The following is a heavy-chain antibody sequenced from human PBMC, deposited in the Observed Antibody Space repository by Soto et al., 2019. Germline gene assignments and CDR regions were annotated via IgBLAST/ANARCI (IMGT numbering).Heavy chain of an antibody. D-gene: IGHD6-13*01. J-gene: IGHJ5*02. Sequence: QVQLQQWGAGLLKPSETLSLTCAVYGGSFSDYSWNWIRQPPGKGLEWIGEINHSGSTNYNPSLKSRVTISVDTSKNQFSLKLSSGTAADTAVYYCASTTSEQLVYNWFDPWGQGTLVTVSS. CDR2: INHSGST. CDR3: ASTTSEQLVYNWFDP. CDR1: GGSFSDYS. V-gene: IGHV4-34*01.